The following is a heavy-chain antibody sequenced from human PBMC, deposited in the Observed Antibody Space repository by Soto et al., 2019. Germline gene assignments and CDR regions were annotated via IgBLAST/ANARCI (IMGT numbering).Heavy chain of an antibody. J-gene: IGHJ4*02. CDR2: IYTSGST. D-gene: IGHD6-19*01. CDR3: ARALLSSGWYGGFDY. V-gene: IGHV4-4*07. CDR1: GGSISIYY. Sequence: SEILSLTCTFSGGSISIYYWSWIRQPAGKGLEWIGPIYTSGSTNYNPSLKSRVTMSVDTSKNQFSLKLSSVTAADTALYYCARALLSSGWYGGFDYWGQGTLVTGS.